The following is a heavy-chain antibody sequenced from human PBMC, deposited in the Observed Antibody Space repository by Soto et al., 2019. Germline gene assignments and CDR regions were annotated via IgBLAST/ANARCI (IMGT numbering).Heavy chain of an antibody. D-gene: IGHD6-19*01. CDR3: TRIPHSTGWNRPREFDY. J-gene: IGHJ4*02. Sequence: QVTLKESGPVLVKPTETLTLTCTVSGFSLSYPDMGVSWIRQPPGKTLEWLAHIFSNDEKSYSRSLKSRLTISRDTSRSQVVLSMTNMDPIDTGTYYCTRIPHSTGWNRPREFDYWGQGILVTVSS. CDR2: IFSNDEK. V-gene: IGHV2-26*01. CDR1: GFSLSYPDMG.